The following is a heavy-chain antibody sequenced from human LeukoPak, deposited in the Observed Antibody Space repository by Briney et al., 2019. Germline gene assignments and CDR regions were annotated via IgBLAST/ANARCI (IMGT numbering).Heavy chain of an antibody. J-gene: IGHJ4*02. V-gene: IGHV1-18*01. CDR3: ARGLPPRRNYDSRGYYSYYFDY. Sequence: VSVKVSCKASGYTFSNYGISWVRQAPGQGLEWMGWISAYNGNTKYAQKFQGRVTLTTDTSTSTAYMELRSLRSDDTAVYYCARGLPPRRNYDSRGYYSYYFDYWGQGTLVTVSS. CDR1: GYTFSNYG. D-gene: IGHD3-22*01. CDR2: ISAYNGNT.